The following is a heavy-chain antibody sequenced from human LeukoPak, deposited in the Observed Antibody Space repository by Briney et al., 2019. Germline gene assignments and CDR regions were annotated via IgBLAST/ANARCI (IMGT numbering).Heavy chain of an antibody. CDR3: ARLLYQKNWFDP. D-gene: IGHD2-8*01. CDR1: GYIFTDYW. Sequence: GESLKISCQVSGYIFTDYWIGWVRQMPGKGLESMGIIYPADSDTAYSPFFQGQVTISADKSISTAYLQWSSLKASDTAMYYCARLLYQKNWFDPWGQGTLVTVSS. V-gene: IGHV5-51*01. CDR2: IYPADSDT. J-gene: IGHJ5*02.